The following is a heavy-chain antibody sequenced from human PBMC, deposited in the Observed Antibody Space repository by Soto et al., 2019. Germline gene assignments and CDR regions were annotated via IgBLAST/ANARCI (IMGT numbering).Heavy chain of an antibody. J-gene: IGHJ4*02. CDR1: GFTFNGAW. CDR2: VKSKVDGETI. V-gene: IGHV3-15*07. CDR3: AADLPDWGAYAFDY. D-gene: IGHD3-16*01. Sequence: EVQLVESGGGLVEPGGSLRLSCAASGFTFNGAWMNWVRQGPGKGLEWVGRVKSKVDGETIDYAPPVKGRFTISRDDSRNTVYLQMNSLTTEDTAMYYCAADLPDWGAYAFDYWGQGALVTVSS.